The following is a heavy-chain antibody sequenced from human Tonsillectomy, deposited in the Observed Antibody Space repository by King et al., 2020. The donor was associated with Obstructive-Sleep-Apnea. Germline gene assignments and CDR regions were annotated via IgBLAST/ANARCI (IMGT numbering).Heavy chain of an antibody. CDR3: ARDNWNYVY. CDR1: GGSISSSSYY. V-gene: IGHV4-39*06. CDR2: IYYSGGT. Sequence: RLQLQESGPGLVKPSETLSLTCTVSGGSISSSSYYWGWIRQPPGKGLEWMGSIYYSGGTYYNPSLKSRVTISVDTSKNQFSLKLSSVTAADTAVYYCARDNWNYVYWGQGTLVTVSS. J-gene: IGHJ4*02. D-gene: IGHD1-7*01.